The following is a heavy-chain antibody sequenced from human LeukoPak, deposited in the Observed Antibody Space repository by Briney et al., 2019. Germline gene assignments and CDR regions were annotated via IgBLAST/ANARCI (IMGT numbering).Heavy chain of an antibody. V-gene: IGHV3-7*03. Sequence: GGSLRLSCAASGFTFSSYWMSWVRQAPGKGLEWVANIKQDGSEKYYVDSVKGRFTISRDNAKNSLYLQMNSLRAEDTAVYYCGRVSESLVNGGVSWFFDNWGQGTLVTVSS. CDR1: GFTFSSYW. CDR2: IKQDGSEK. D-gene: IGHD2-15*01. J-gene: IGHJ4*02. CDR3: GRVSESLVNGGVSWFFDN.